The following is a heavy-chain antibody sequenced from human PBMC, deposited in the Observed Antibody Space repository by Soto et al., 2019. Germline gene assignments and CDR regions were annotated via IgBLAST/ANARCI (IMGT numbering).Heavy chain of an antibody. CDR2: INAGNGNT. J-gene: IGHJ5*02. D-gene: IGHD3-3*01. Sequence: ASVKVSCKASGYTFTSYAMHWVRQAPGQKLEWMGWINAGNGNTKYSQKFQGRVTITRDTSASTAYMELSSLRSEDTAVYYCALGSDFWSGYRHVGDWFDPWDQGTLVTVSS. CDR3: ALGSDFWSGYRHVGDWFDP. CDR1: GYTFTSYA. V-gene: IGHV1-3*01.